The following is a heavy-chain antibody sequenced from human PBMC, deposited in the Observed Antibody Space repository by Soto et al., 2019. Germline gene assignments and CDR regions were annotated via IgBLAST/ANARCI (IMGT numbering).Heavy chain of an antibody. J-gene: IGHJ4*02. V-gene: IGHV4-59*01. Sequence: SETLSLTCTVSGGSISGYYWSWIRQPPGKGLEWIGYIYYGGSINYNPSLKSRVTISVDTSKNHFSLKLSSVTAADTAVYYCARSSGSGSYYNVGFDYWGQGTLVTVSS. CDR2: IYYGGSI. D-gene: IGHD3-10*01. CDR3: ARSSGSGSYYNVGFDY. CDR1: GGSISGYY.